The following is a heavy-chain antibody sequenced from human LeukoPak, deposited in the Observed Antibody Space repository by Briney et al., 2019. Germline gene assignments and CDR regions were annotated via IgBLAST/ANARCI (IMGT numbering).Heavy chain of an antibody. V-gene: IGHV4-30-4*01. D-gene: IGHD3-10*01. CDR3: ASGSGSHLGY. CDR2: IYYSGST. J-gene: IGHJ4*02. Sequence: SQTLSLTCTVSGGSISSGDYYWSWIRQPPGKGLEWIGYIYYSGSTYYHASLKSRVTISVDTSRNQFSLKLSSVTAADTAVYYCASGSGSHLGYWGQGTLVTVSS. CDR1: GGSISSGDYY.